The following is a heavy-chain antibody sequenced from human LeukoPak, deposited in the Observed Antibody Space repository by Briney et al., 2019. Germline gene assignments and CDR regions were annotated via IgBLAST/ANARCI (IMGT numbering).Heavy chain of an antibody. J-gene: IGHJ4*02. D-gene: IGHD6-13*01. CDR1: GFIFTTYS. CDR2: ISRNSDAK. CDR3: AEEGIAGGFDY. V-gene: IGHV3-48*04. Sequence: PGGSLRLSCAASGFIFTTYSMNWVRQAPGKGPEWVSHISRNSDAKYYADSVKGRFTISRDNAKNSVYLQMNSLRAEDTAVYYCAEEGIAGGFDYWGQGTLVTVSS.